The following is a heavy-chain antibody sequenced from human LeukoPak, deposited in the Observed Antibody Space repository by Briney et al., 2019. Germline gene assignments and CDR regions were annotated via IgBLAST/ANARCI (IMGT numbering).Heavy chain of an antibody. J-gene: IGHJ4*02. CDR1: GYTFTGYY. Sequence: ASVKVSCKASGYTFTGYYMHWVRQAPGQGLEWMGWINPNSGGTNYAQKFQGRVTMTRDTSISTAYMELSRLRSDDTAVYYCARAYCYESSGYYYDYWGQGTLVTVSS. CDR3: ARAYCYESSGYYYDY. CDR2: INPNSGGT. D-gene: IGHD3-22*01. V-gene: IGHV1-2*02.